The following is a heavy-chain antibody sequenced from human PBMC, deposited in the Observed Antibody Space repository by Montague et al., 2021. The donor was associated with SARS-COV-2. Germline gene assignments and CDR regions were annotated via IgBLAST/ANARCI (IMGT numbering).Heavy chain of an antibody. V-gene: IGHV4-34*01. CDR2: INHSGST. Sequence: SETLSHTCAVYGGSFSGYYWSWIRQPPGKGLEWIGEINHSGSTNYNPSLKSRVTISVDTSKNQFSLKLSSVTAADTAVYYCARGSSFVTIFGVVITDPLFDYWGQGTLVTVSS. CDR1: GGSFSGYY. CDR3: ARGSSFVTIFGVVITDPLFDY. J-gene: IGHJ4*02. D-gene: IGHD3-3*01.